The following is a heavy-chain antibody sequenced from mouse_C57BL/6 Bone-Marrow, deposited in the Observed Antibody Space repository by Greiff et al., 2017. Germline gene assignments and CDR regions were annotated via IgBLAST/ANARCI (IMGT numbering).Heavy chain of an antibody. J-gene: IGHJ2*01. CDR2: IDPSDSET. CDR3: ARSGTGY. V-gene: IGHV1-52*01. CDR1: GYTFTSYW. D-gene: IGHD4-1*01. Sequence: VQLQQPGAELVRPGSSVKLSCKASGYTFTSYWMHWVKQRPIQGLEWIGNIDPSDSETHYNQKFKDKAILTADKSSSTAYMELRSLTSEDSAVYYCARSGTGYWGQGTTLTVSS.